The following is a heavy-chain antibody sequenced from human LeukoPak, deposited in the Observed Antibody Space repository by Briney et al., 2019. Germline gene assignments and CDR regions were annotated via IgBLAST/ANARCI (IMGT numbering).Heavy chain of an antibody. CDR1: GFTFSSYS. Sequence: GGSLRLSCAASGFTFSSYSMNWVRQAPGKGLEWVSSISSSSSYIYYADSVKGRFTISRDNAKNSLYLQMSSLRAEDTAVYYCAGGYCSSTSCPADLDYWGQGTLVTVSS. D-gene: IGHD2-2*01. CDR3: AGGYCSSTSCPADLDY. V-gene: IGHV3-21*01. CDR2: ISSSSSYI. J-gene: IGHJ4*02.